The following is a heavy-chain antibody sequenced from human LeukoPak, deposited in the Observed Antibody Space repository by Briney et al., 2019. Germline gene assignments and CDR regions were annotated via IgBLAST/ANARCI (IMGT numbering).Heavy chain of an antibody. CDR1: GGSFSTYY. J-gene: IGHJ5*02. D-gene: IGHD2-2*01. V-gene: IGHV4-34*01. Sequence: SETLSLTCAVYGGSFSTYYWSWVRQPPGKGLEWIGEINHSGSTNYNPSLKSRVTISVDTSKNQFSLKLSSVTAADTAVYYCARGRGYCSSTSCYRYNWGSWFDPWGQGTLVTVSS. CDR3: ARGRGYCSSTSCYRYNWGSWFDP. CDR2: INHSGST.